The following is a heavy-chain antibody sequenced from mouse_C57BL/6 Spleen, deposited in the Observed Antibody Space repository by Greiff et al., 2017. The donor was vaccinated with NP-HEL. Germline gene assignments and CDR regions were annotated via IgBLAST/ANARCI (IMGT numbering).Heavy chain of an antibody. Sequence: EVHLVESGAELVKPGASVKLSCTASGFNIKDYYMHWVKQRTEQGLEWIGRIDPEDGETKYAPKFPGKATITADTSSNTAYLQLSSLTSEDTAVYYCARDGYYESFDYWGQGTTLTVSS. V-gene: IGHV14-2*01. CDR1: GFNIKDYY. J-gene: IGHJ2*01. CDR2: IDPEDGET. CDR3: ARDGYYESFDY. D-gene: IGHD2-3*01.